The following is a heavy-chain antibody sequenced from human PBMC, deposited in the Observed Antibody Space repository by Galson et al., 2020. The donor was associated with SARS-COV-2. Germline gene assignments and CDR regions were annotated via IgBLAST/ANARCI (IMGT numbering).Heavy chain of an antibody. D-gene: IGHD3-22*01. Sequence: GESLKISCAASGFTFSSYAMSWVRQAPGKELEWVSAISGSGGSTNYAESVKGRFTISRDNSKNTLHLQVNSLRAEDTAIYYCAKADYDGRGQGGYYFDYWGQGTLVTVSS. CDR1: GFTFSSYA. V-gene: IGHV3-23*01. CDR2: ISGSGGST. J-gene: IGHJ4*02. CDR3: AKADYDGRGQGGYYFDY.